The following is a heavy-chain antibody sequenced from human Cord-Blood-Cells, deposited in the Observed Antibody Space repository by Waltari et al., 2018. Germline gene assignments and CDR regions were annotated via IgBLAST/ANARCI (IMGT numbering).Heavy chain of an antibody. CDR1: GYTFTSYY. CDR2: IDPSGGIT. J-gene: IGHJ4*02. Sequence: QVQLVQSGAEVKKPGASVKVSCKAAGYTFTSYYMHWVRQAPGQGLGWKGIIDPSGGITTDAQKFQGGVTMTRDTATSTVYMELSSLRSEDTAVYYCARGDDFASNYFDYWGQGTLVTVSS. V-gene: IGHV1-46*01. CDR3: ARGDDFASNYFDY. D-gene: IGHD2-21*02.